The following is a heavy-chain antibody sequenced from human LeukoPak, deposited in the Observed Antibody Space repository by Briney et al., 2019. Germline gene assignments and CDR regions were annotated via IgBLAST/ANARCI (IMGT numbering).Heavy chain of an antibody. J-gene: IGHJ4*02. CDR3: AKAANYDILTGYYLDY. CDR2: ISSSGSTI. V-gene: IGHV3-48*03. Sequence: GGSLRLSCAASGFTFSSYEMNWVRQAPGKGLEWVSYISSSGSTIYYADSVKGRFTISRDNSKNTLYLQMNNLRAEDTAIYYCAKAANYDILTGYYLDYWGQGTLVTVSS. D-gene: IGHD3-9*01. CDR1: GFTFSSYE.